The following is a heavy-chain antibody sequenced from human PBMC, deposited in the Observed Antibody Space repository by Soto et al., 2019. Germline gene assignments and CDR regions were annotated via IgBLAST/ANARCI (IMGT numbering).Heavy chain of an antibody. V-gene: IGHV5-51*01. CDR3: ARPTGYCSSTSCPPNWFDP. CDR1: GYSFTSYW. D-gene: IGHD2-2*01. Sequence: GESLKISCKGSGYSFTSYWIGWVRQMPGKGLEWMGIIYPGDSDTRYSPSFQGRVTISADKSISTAYLQWSSLKASDTAMYYCARPTGYCSSTSCPPNWFDPWGQGTLVTVSS. CDR2: IYPGDSDT. J-gene: IGHJ5*02.